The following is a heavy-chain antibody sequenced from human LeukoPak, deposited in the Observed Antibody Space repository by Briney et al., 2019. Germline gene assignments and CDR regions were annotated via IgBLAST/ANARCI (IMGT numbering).Heavy chain of an antibody. CDR1: GYTFTSYD. CDR2: INPNSGGT. D-gene: IGHD1-26*01. CDR3: ARDLSGSYFT. Sequence: GASVKVSCKASGYTFTSYDINWVRQATGQGLEWMGWINPNSGGTNYAQKFQGRVTMTRDTSISTAYMELSRLRSDDTAVYYCARDLSGSYFTWGQGTLVTVSS. V-gene: IGHV1-2*02. J-gene: IGHJ4*02.